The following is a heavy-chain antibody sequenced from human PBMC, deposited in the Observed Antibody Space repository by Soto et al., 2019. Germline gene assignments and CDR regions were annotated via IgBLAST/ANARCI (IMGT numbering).Heavy chain of an antibody. CDR1: GGSISSYY. CDR2: IYYSGST. D-gene: IGHD3-10*01. J-gene: IGHJ2*01. CDR3: AREPRNLHYYGSGSYYDWYFDL. Sequence: QVQLQESGPGLVKPSETLSLTCTVSGGSISSYYWSWIRQPPGKGLEWIGYIYYSGSTNYNPSLKSRVTISVDTSKNQFSLKLSSVTAADTAVYYCAREPRNLHYYGSGSYYDWYFDLWGRGTLVTVSS. V-gene: IGHV4-59*01.